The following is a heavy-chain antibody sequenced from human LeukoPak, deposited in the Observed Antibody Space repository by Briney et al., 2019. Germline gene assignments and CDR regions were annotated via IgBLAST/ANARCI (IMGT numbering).Heavy chain of an antibody. V-gene: IGHV4-31*03. CDR2: IYYSGST. D-gene: IGHD6-19*01. Sequence: SQTLSLTCTVSGGSISSGGYYWSWIRQHPGKGLEWVGYIYYSGSTYYNPSLKSRVTISVDTSKNQFSLKLSSVTAADTAVYYCVSGSSGWLYFQHWGQGTLVTVSS. CDR3: VSGSSGWLYFQH. CDR1: GGSISSGGYY. J-gene: IGHJ1*01.